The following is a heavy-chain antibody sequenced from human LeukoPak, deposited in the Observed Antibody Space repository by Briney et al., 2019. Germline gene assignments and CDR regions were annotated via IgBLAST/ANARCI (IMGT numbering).Heavy chain of an antibody. J-gene: IGHJ3*02. CDR1: GGSISSGSYY. CDR2: IYTSGST. CDR3: AREDTITIFGVVIYAFDI. V-gene: IGHV4-61*02. Sequence: PSETLSLTCTASGGSISSGSYYWSWIRQPAGKGLEWIGRIYTSGSTNCNPSLKSRVTISVDTSKNQFSLKLSSVTAADTAVYYCAREDTITIFGVVIYAFDIRGQGTMVTVSS. D-gene: IGHD3-3*01.